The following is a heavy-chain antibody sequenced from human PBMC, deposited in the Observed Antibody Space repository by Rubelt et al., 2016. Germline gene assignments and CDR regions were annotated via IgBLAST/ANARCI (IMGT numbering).Heavy chain of an antibody. CDR3: ARDLWGGSGSYFRGDY. J-gene: IGHJ4*02. Sequence: TFTGYYLHWVRQAPGQGLEWMGRINPNSGGTNYAQKFQGRVTMTRDTSISTAYMELSRLTSDDTAVYYCARDLWGGSGSYFRGDYWGQGTLVTVAS. CDR2: INPNSGGT. V-gene: IGHV1-2*06. D-gene: IGHD3-10*01. CDR1: TFTGYY.